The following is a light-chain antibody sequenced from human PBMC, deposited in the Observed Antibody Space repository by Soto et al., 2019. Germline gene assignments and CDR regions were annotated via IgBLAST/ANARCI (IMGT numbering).Light chain of an antibody. V-gene: IGKV1-5*03. Sequence: DIQMTQSPSTLSASVGDRVTITCRASQSISSWLAWYQQKPGKAPKLLIYKASSLESGVPSRFGGSGSGTEFTLTISSLQPDDFATYYCQQYNSYSPTFGGGTKVDI. CDR1: QSISSW. J-gene: IGKJ4*01. CDR3: QQYNSYSPT. CDR2: KAS.